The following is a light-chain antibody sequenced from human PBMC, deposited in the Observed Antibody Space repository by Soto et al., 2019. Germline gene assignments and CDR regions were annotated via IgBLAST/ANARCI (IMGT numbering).Light chain of an antibody. CDR1: SSDVGAYNY. Sequence: QSALTQPASVSGSPGQSITISCTGTSSDVGAYNYVSWYRQFPGKAPKLMIYDVNTRPSGVSNRFSGSKSGNTAALTISGLQAEDEADYYCSSYASSTSVVFGGGTQLTVL. CDR2: DVN. V-gene: IGLV2-14*01. CDR3: SSYASSTSVV. J-gene: IGLJ2*01.